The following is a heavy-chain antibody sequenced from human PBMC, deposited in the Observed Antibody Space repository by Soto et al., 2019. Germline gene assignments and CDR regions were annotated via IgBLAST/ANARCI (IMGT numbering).Heavy chain of an antibody. CDR2: ISTSGSYI. CDR3: ATIGDRDGFDI. CDR1: GFGFSSYN. D-gene: IGHD4-17*01. V-gene: IGHV3-21*06. Sequence: EVQLVESGGGLVKPEESLRLSCAASGFGFSSYNMKWVRQAPGKGLEWVSSISTSGSYIFYAGSVRGRFTIFRDDAKNSLHLQMNSMRVEDTAVYYCATIGDRDGFDIWGQGTTVIVSS. J-gene: IGHJ3*02.